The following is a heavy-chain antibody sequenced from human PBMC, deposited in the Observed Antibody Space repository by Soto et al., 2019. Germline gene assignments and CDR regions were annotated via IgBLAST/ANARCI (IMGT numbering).Heavy chain of an antibody. CDR3: ATSPNYYYYGFDV. V-gene: IGHV4-61*08. CDR2: IYYSGST. D-gene: IGHD3-10*01. J-gene: IGHJ6*02. Sequence: PSETLSLTCTVSGGSVSSGDYFWSWLRQSPGKRLEWIAYIYYSGSTNYNPSLKSRATISVDTSKSQVSLTLTSMTAADAALYYCATSPNYYYYGFDVWGQRTAVTVSS. CDR1: GGSVSSGDYF.